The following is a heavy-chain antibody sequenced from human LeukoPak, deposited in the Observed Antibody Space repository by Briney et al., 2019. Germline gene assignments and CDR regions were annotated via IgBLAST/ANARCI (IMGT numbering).Heavy chain of an antibody. CDR2: IKQDGSEK. V-gene: IGHV3-7*01. CDR3: ARDPTTQVNDAFDI. D-gene: IGHD1-1*01. J-gene: IGHJ3*02. Sequence: GGALRLSCAASGFTFSSYWMSWVRQAPGKGLEWVANIKQDGSEKYYVDSVKGRFTISRDNAKNSLYLQMNSLRAEDTAVYYCARDPTTQVNDAFDIWGQGTMVTVSS. CDR1: GFTFSSYW.